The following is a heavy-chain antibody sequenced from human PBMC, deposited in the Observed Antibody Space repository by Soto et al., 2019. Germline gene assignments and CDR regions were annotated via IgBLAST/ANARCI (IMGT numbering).Heavy chain of an antibody. CDR3: ARPQGSGWRFNALDF. CDR2: IIPMFGTA. Sequence: QVVLVQSGAEMKNPGSSVKVSCKASGGTFGRNAINWVRQAPGQGLEWMGGIIPMFGTANHAQKFRDRIMITADESTNTVYLEVNSLRSEDTAIYYCARPQGSGWRFNALDFSGQGTKVIVSS. D-gene: IGHD6-19*01. CDR1: GGTFGRNA. J-gene: IGHJ3*01. V-gene: IGHV1-69*01.